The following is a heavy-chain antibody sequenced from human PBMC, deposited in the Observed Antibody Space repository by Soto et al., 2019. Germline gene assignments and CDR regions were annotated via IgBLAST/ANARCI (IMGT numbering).Heavy chain of an antibody. D-gene: IGHD5-18*01. V-gene: IGHV3-23*01. Sequence: GGSLRLSCAASGFTFSSYAMSWVRQAPGKGLEWVSAISGSGGSTYYADSVKGRFTISRDNSKNTLYLQMNSLRAEATAVYYCAKEQIVDTAMDSFDYWGQGTLVTVSS. J-gene: IGHJ4*02. CDR3: AKEQIVDTAMDSFDY. CDR1: GFTFSSYA. CDR2: ISGSGGST.